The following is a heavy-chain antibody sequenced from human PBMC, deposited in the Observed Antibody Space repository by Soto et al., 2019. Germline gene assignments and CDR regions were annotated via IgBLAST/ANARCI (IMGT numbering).Heavy chain of an antibody. CDR1: GFTFSSYA. J-gene: IGHJ5*02. Sequence: GGSLRLSCAASGFTFSSYAMHWVRQAPGKGLEWVAVISYDGSNKYYADSVKGRFTISRDNSKNTLYLQMNSLRAEDTAVYYCARDHAVTTISAWFDPWGQGTLVTVSS. D-gene: IGHD4-4*01. CDR2: ISYDGSNK. CDR3: ARDHAVTTISAWFDP. V-gene: IGHV3-30-3*01.